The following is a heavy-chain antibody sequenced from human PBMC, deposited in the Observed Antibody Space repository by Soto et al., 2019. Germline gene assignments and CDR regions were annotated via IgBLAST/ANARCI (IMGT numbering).Heavy chain of an antibody. D-gene: IGHD7-27*01. CDR3: ARTGTRLLDAFDI. Sequence: HGESLKISCKGSGYSFTSYWIGWVRQMPGKGLEWMGIIYPGDSDTRYSPSFQGQVTISADKSISTAYLQWSSLKASDTAMYYCARTGTRLLDAFDIWGQGTMVTVSS. CDR1: GYSFTSYW. J-gene: IGHJ3*02. V-gene: IGHV5-51*01. CDR2: IYPGDSDT.